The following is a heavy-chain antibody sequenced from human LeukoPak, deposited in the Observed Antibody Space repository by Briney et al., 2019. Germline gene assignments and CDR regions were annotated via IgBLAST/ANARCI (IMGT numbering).Heavy chain of an antibody. Sequence: GGSLRLSRAASGFTFSSYAMSWVRQAPGKGLEWVSAISGSGGSTYYADSVKGRFTISRDNSKNTLYLQMNSLRAEDTAVYYCANSRDTAMVIEAEDYWGQGTLVTVSS. J-gene: IGHJ4*02. V-gene: IGHV3-23*01. D-gene: IGHD5-18*01. CDR2: ISGSGGST. CDR3: ANSRDTAMVIEAEDY. CDR1: GFTFSSYA.